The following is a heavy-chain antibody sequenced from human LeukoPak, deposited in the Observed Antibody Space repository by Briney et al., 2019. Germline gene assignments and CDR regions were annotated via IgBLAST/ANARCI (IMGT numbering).Heavy chain of an antibody. Sequence: GGSLRLSCSASGFTFSSYAMHWARQAPGKGLEYVSAISSNGGSTYYADSVKGRFTISRDNSKNTLYLQMSSLRAEDTAVYYCVKDPVGATLPGTWFDPWGQGTLVTVSS. J-gene: IGHJ5*02. CDR1: GFTFSSYA. CDR2: ISSNGGST. D-gene: IGHD1-26*01. V-gene: IGHV3-64D*06. CDR3: VKDPVGATLPGTWFDP.